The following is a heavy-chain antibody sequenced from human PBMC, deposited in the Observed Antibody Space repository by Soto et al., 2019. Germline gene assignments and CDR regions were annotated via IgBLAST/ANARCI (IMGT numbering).Heavy chain of an antibody. CDR3: ARDEGYYDFWSGFSNAMDV. CDR1: GGTFSSHG. D-gene: IGHD3-3*01. CDR2: ILPMLGTA. Sequence: ASVKVSCKASGGTFSSHGVTWVRQAPGQGLEWMGGILPMLGTANYEQKFQGRLTITADKSTSTAYMELSSLRSEDTAVYYCARDEGYYDFWSGFSNAMDVWGQGTTVTVSS. V-gene: IGHV1-69*06. J-gene: IGHJ6*02.